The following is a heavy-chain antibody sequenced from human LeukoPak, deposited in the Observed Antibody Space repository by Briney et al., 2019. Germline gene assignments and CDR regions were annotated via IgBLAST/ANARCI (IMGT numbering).Heavy chain of an antibody. CDR2: IYYSGST. CDR3: ARGEEATPHGLSGVVVVPAARIYFDY. J-gene: IGHJ4*02. CDR1: GGSISSYY. Sequence: SETLSLTCTVSGGSISSYYWSWIRQPPGKGLEWIGYIYYSGSTNYNPSLKSRVTISVDTSKNQFSLKLSSVTAADTAVYYCARGEEATPHGLSGVVVVPAARIYFDYWGQGTLVTVSS. D-gene: IGHD2-2*01. V-gene: IGHV4-59*01.